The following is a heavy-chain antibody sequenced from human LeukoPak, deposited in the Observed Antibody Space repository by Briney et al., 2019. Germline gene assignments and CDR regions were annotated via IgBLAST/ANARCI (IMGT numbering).Heavy chain of an antibody. J-gene: IGHJ6*03. CDR1: GRPISIHY. D-gene: IGHD2-21*02. CDR3: ARAGGDPHYYYYYYMDV. CDR2: FYYSGST. Sequence: SETLSLTCTVSGRPISIHYWSWIRQPPGKGLEWIVYFYYSGSTNYNPSLKSRVTISVDTSKNQFSLKLTSVAAADTAVYYCARAGGDPHYYYYYYMDVWGKGTPVTVSS. V-gene: IGHV4-59*11.